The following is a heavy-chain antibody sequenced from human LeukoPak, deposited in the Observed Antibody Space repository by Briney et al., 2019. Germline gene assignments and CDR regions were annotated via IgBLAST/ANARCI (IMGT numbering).Heavy chain of an antibody. D-gene: IGHD3-22*01. J-gene: IGHJ6*03. CDR3: ASSGYYYDSSGYDYYYHMDV. CDR1: GYTFTGYY. CDR2: INPNSGGT. V-gene: IGHV1-2*02. Sequence: ASVKVSCKASGYTFTGYYMHWVRQAPGQGLEWMGWINPNSGGTNYAQKFQGRVTMTRDTSISTAYMELSRLRSDDTAVYYCASSGYYYDSSGYDYYYHMDVWGKGTTVTVSS.